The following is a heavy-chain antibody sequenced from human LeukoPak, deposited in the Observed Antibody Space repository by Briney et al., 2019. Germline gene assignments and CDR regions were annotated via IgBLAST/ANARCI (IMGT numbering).Heavy chain of an antibody. CDR3: AREGAGGDGYNRPKPLNHWYFDL. CDR1: GFTFSSYG. Sequence: GGSLRLSCAASGFTFSSYGMSWVRQAPGKGLGWVSGISGSGGSTYYADSVKGRFTISRDNSKNTLYLQMNSLRAEDTAVYYCAREGAGGDGYNRPKPLNHWYFDLWGRSTLVTASS. CDR2: ISGSGGST. D-gene: IGHD5-24*01. J-gene: IGHJ2*01. V-gene: IGHV3-23*01.